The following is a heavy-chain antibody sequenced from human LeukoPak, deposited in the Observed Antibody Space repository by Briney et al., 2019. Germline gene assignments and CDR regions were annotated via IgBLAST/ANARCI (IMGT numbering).Heavy chain of an antibody. Sequence: PGGSLRLSCAASGFTFSSYAMSWVRQATGKGVEWVSGISGSGGSTYYADSVKGRFTISRDNSKNTLYVQMNRLRAEDTAVYYCAKVRVAAAGIFDYWGQGTLVTVSS. CDR3: AKVRVAAAGIFDY. J-gene: IGHJ4*02. CDR2: ISGSGGST. D-gene: IGHD6-13*01. CDR1: GFTFSSYA. V-gene: IGHV3-23*01.